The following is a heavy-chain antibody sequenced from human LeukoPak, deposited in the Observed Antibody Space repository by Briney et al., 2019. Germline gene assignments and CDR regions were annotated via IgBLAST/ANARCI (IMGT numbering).Heavy chain of an antibody. CDR2: IKSKTDGGTT. CDR3: AKGGYYYDSSGSGWFDP. CDR1: GFTFSNAW. D-gene: IGHD3-22*01. Sequence: GGSLRLSCSASGFTFSNAWMSWVRQAPGKGLEWVGRIKSKTDGGTTDYAAPVKGRFTISRDNSKNTLYLQMNSLRAEDTAVYYCAKGGYYYDSSGSGWFDPWGQGTLVTVSS. V-gene: IGHV3-15*01. J-gene: IGHJ5*02.